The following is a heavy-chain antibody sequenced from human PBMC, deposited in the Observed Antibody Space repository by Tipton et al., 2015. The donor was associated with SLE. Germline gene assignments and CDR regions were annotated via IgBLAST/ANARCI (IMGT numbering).Heavy chain of an antibody. CDR1: GFTFSSYA. J-gene: IGHJ4*02. Sequence: GSLRLSCSASGFTFSSYAMYWVRQAPGKGLEYVSAISSNGGSTYYADSVKGRFTISRDNSKNTLYLQMSSLRAEDTAVYYCVKATSWYGDYWGQGTLVTVSS. CDR3: VKATSWYGDY. V-gene: IGHV3-64D*06. D-gene: IGHD6-13*01. CDR2: ISSNGGST.